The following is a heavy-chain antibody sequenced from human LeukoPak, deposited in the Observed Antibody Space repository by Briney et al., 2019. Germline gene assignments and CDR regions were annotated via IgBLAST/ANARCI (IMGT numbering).Heavy chain of an antibody. V-gene: IGHV4-59*01. Sequence: SETLSLTCTVSGGSISSYYWSWIRQPPGKGLEWIGYIYYSGSTNYNPSLKSRVTISVDTSKNQFSLKLSSVTAADTAVYYCARIRVDYYYYYMDVWGKGTTVTVSS. CDR3: ARIRVDYYYYYMDV. J-gene: IGHJ6*03. CDR1: GGSISSYY. CDR2: IYYSGST.